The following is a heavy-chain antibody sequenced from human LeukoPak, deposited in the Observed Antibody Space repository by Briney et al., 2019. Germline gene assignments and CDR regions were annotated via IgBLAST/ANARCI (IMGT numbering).Heavy chain of an antibody. CDR1: GFTSSTYA. CDR3: AKSRTAAVAGGFDY. Sequence: GGSLRLSCAASGFTSSTYAMSWVRQAPGKGLEWVSAITTSGGSTYYADSVKGRFTISRDNSKNTLYLEMNSLRAEDTAVYYCAKSRTAAVAGGFDYWGQGTLVTVSS. CDR2: ITTSGGST. V-gene: IGHV3-23*01. J-gene: IGHJ4*02. D-gene: IGHD6-19*01.